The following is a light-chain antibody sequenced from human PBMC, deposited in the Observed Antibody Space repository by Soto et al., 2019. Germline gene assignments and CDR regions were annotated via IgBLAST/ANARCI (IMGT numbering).Light chain of an antibody. J-gene: IGLJ1*01. CDR2: EVT. CDR1: SSDLGSYDL. Sequence: VLTQPVSVSGSPGQSITISCTGTSSDLGSYDLVSWYQQHPGKAPKLMVYEVTKRPSGVSNRFSGSKSGNTASLTISGLQAEDEADYSCSSYAGSGTFYVFGSGTKVTVL. V-gene: IGLV2-23*02. CDR3: SSYAGSGTFYV.